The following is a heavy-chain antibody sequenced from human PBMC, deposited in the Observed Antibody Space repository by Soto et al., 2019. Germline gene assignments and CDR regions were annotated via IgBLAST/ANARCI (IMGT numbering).Heavy chain of an antibody. CDR1: GFTFIRNS. V-gene: IGHV3-48*02. J-gene: IGHJ6*02. Sequence: GGSLRLSCTASGFTFIRNSINWVRQAPWKGLEWLSYITATSSTVYYEDSVKGRFTISRDNAENSLYLQMNSLRDEDTAVYYCAKPMSRAEKEVIGDRGMDVWGQGTTVAVSS. CDR3: AKPMSRAEKEVIGDRGMDV. D-gene: IGHD3-22*01. CDR2: ITATSSTV.